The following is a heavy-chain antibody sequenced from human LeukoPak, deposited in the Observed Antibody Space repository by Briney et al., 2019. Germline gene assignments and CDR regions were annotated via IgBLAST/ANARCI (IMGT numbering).Heavy chain of an antibody. Sequence: GGSLRLSCTASGFTFGDYAMSWVRQAPGKGLEWVGFIRSKAYGGTTEYAASVKGRFTISRDDSKSIAYLQMNSLRAEDTAVYYCAREGHRRFLEWPIYYYYMDVWGKGTTVTVSS. J-gene: IGHJ6*03. CDR3: AREGHRRFLEWPIYYYYMDV. V-gene: IGHV3-49*04. CDR2: IRSKAYGGTT. CDR1: GFTFGDYA. D-gene: IGHD3-3*01.